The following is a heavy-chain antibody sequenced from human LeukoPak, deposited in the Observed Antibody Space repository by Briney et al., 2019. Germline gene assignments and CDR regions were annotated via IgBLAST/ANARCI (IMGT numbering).Heavy chain of an antibody. D-gene: IGHD6-6*01. CDR1: GFTFSNYD. Sequence: AGSLSHSCLASGFTFSNYDMHWVRPPPAKGLEWGAVIWYDGSEKYYADSVRGRFTISRDNSKNTLHLQMHCLRAEDTAVYYCGGGAGASSYYIDYWGQGTLVTFSS. V-gene: IGHV3-33*01. CDR3: GGGAGASSYYIDY. CDR2: IWYDGSEK. J-gene: IGHJ4*02.